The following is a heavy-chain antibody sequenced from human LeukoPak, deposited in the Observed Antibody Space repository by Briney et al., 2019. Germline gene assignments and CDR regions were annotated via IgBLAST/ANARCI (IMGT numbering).Heavy chain of an antibody. J-gene: IGHJ4*02. Sequence: GGSLRLSCAASGFTFGGYWMSWVRQAPGKGLEWVANIKQDGSEKNYVDSVKGRFTISRDNAKNSLYLQMNSLRAEDTAVYYCAANSYFDYWGQGTLVTVSS. CDR2: IKQDGSEK. CDR3: AANSYFDY. V-gene: IGHV3-7*01. D-gene: IGHD4-23*01. CDR1: GFTFGGYW.